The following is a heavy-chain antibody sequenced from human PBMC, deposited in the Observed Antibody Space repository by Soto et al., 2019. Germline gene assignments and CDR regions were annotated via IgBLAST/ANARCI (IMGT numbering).Heavy chain of an antibody. CDR3: AREREGGGGFWSGKGGAFDI. CDR2: ISYDGSKK. D-gene: IGHD3-3*01. Sequence: GGSLTLSCAASGFTVSSFGMHWVRQAPGKGMERVEFISYDGSKKYYADSVKGRITVSRDNSKNTLYLQMNSLRAEDTAVYYCAREREGGGGFWSGKGGAFDIWGQGTMVTVSS. V-gene: IGHV3-30*03. J-gene: IGHJ3*02. CDR1: GFTVSSFG.